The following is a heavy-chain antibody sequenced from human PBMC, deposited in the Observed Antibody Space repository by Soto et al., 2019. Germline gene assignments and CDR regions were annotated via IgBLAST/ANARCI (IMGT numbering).Heavy chain of an antibody. CDR3: TTDSTQTFCDGGPCYSVQTKSHDS. J-gene: IGHJ4*02. V-gene: IGHV3-15*01. CDR1: GFTFSNGW. Sequence: EVQLVESGGGLVKPGGSLRLSCAASGFTFSNGWMSWVRQAPGKGLELVGRIKSKIAGGTTDYSAPVKGRFTISRDDSRDTIYLQMNSLRAEDTAVYYCTTDSTQTFCDGGPCYSVQTKSHDSWGQGTLVTVSS. D-gene: IGHD2-15*01. CDR2: IKSKIAGGTT.